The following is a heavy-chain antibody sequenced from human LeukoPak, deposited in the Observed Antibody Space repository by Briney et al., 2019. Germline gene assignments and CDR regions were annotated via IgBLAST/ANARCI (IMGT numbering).Heavy chain of an antibody. J-gene: IGHJ5*02. CDR1: GGTFSSYA. Sequence: SVKVSCKASGGTFSSYAISWVRQAPGQGLEWMGGIIPIFGTANYAQKFQGRVTITADKPTSTAYMELSSLRSEDTAVYYCARGLTVKRSGDPNWFDPWGQGTLVTVSS. D-gene: IGHD3-16*01. V-gene: IGHV1-69*06. CDR2: IIPIFGTA. CDR3: ARGLTVKRSGDPNWFDP.